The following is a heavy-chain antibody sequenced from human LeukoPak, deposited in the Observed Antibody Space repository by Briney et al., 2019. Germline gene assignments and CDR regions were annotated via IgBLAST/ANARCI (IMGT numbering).Heavy chain of an antibody. J-gene: IGHJ5*02. D-gene: IGHD3-9*01. CDR1: GGSISSSSYY. CDR3: ARGGWYDILTGYYNWFDP. Sequence: SGTLSLTCTVSGGSISSSSYYWGWIRQPPGKGLEWIGSIYYSGSTYYNPSLKSRVTISVDTSKNQFSLKLSSVTAADTAVYYCARGGWYDILTGYYNWFDPWGQGTLVTVSS. V-gene: IGHV4-39*07. CDR2: IYYSGST.